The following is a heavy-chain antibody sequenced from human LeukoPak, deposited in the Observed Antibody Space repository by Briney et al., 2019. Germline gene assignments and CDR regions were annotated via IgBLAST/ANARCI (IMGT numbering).Heavy chain of an antibody. J-gene: IGHJ3*01. CDR1: GGSLTSSNQY. CDR2: IYYSGRT. Sequence: PSETLSLTCSVVGGSLTSSNQYWGWIRHPPGKGLEWIGSIYYSGRTYYNPSLKSRATISVDTSKNQFSLKLSSVTAADIAVYYCARPHERGYSYDYSAFDLWGQGIIVTVSS. CDR3: ARPHERGYSYDYSAFDL. V-gene: IGHV4-39*01. D-gene: IGHD5-18*01.